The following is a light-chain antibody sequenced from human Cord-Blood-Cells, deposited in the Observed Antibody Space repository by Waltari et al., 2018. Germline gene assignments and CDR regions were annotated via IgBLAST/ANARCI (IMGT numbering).Light chain of an antibody. V-gene: IGKV4-1*01. Sequence: DIVMTQSPDSLAVSLGVRATINCKSSQSVLNSYNNKNYLAWDQQKPGQPPKLLIYWASTRESGVPDRFSGSGSGTDFTLTISSLQAEDVAVYYCQQYYSTPITFGQGTRLEIK. CDR1: QSVLNSYNNKNY. CDR3: QQYYSTPIT. J-gene: IGKJ5*01. CDR2: WAS.